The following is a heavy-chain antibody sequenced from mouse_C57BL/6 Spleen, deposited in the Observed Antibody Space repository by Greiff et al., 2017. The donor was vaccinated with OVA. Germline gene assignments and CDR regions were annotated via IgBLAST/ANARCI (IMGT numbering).Heavy chain of an antibody. CDR2: INPSSGYT. V-gene: IGHV1-4*01. CDR1: GYTFTSYT. J-gene: IGHJ4*01. Sequence: VQLQQSGAELARPGASVKMSCKASGYTFTSYTMHWVKQRPGQGLEWIGYINPSSGYTKYNQKFKDKATLTADKSSSTAYMQLSSLTSEDSAVYYCARGDEYDYERGDYAMDYWGQGASVTVSS. CDR3: ARGDEYDYERGDYAMDY. D-gene: IGHD2-4*01.